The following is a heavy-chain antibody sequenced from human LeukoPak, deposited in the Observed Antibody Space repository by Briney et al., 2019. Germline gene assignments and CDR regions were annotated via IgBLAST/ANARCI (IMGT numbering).Heavy chain of an antibody. CDR3: ARDSSHTFGYADWFDP. V-gene: IGHV3-33*01. J-gene: IGHJ5*02. CDR2: IWYDGSNK. Sequence: GRSLRLSCAASGFTFSSYGMHWVRQAPGKGLEWVAVIWYDGSNKYYADSVKGRFTISRDNSKNTLYLQMNSLRAEDTAVYYCARDSSHTFGYADWFDPWGQGTLVTVSS. CDR1: GFTFSSYG. D-gene: IGHD3-16*01.